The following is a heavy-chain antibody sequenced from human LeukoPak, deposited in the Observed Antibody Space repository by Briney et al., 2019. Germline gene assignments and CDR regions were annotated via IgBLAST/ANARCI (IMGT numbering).Heavy chain of an antibody. CDR2: IIPIFGTA. CDR3: ARVRFLEWLLIDY. CDR1: GGTFISYA. V-gene: IGHV1-69*13. D-gene: IGHD3-3*01. Sequence: GASVKVSCKASGGTFISYAISWVRQAPGQGLEWMGGIIPIFGTANYAQKFQGRVTITADESTSTAYMELSSLRSEDTAVYYCARVRFLEWLLIDYWGQGTLVTVSS. J-gene: IGHJ4*02.